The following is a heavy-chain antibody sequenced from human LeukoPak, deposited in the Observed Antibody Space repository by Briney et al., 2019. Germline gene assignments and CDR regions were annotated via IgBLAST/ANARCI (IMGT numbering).Heavy chain of an antibody. J-gene: IGHJ4*02. D-gene: IGHD5-18*01. Sequence: GGSLRLSCAASGFTLSSYSMNWVRQAPGKELEWVSYISSSSSTIYYADSVKGRFTISRDNAKNSLYLQMNSLRAEDTAVYYCARNGYSYGIDYWGQGTLVTVSS. CDR1: GFTLSSYS. V-gene: IGHV3-48*01. CDR3: ARNGYSYGIDY. CDR2: ISSSSSTI.